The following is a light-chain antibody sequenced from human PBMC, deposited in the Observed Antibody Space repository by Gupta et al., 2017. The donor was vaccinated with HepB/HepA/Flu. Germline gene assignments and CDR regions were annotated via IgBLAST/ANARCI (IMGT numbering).Light chain of an antibody. CDR1: QSISSY. V-gene: IGKV1-39*01. CDR2: AAS. Sequence: DIQMTQSPSSLSASVGDRVTITCRASQSISSYLNWYQQKPGKAPKLLIYAASSLQSGVPSRFSGSGSGTDFTLTISSLQPEDFATYYCQQSYSTPVETFGQGTKVEIE. J-gene: IGKJ1*01. CDR3: QQSYSTPVET.